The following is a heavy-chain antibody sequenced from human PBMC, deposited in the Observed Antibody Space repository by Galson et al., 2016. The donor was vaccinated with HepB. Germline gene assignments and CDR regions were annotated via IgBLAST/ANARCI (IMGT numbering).Heavy chain of an antibody. J-gene: IGHJ4*02. CDR3: AKDSGRRFASGSGEHDS. Sequence: SLRLSCAASGFTFSNYGVHWVRQAPGKGLEWVAVISFDGRNKNYADSVKGPFIISRDNSDSRVYLQMKSLRREDTALYFCAKDSGRRFASGSGEHDSWGQGTLVIVSS. CDR1: GFTFSNYG. D-gene: IGHD3-10*01. CDR2: ISFDGRNK. V-gene: IGHV3-30*18.